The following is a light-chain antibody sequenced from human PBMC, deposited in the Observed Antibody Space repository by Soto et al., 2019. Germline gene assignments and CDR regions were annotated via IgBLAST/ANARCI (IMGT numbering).Light chain of an antibody. CDR3: VLYMGSGISV. Sequence: QAVVTQEPSFSVAPGRTVTLTCGLSSGSVSTSYYPSWYQQTPGQAPRTLIYSTNTRSSGVPDRLSGSILGNKAALTITGAQADDESDYYCVLYMGSGISVFGGGTKLTVL. V-gene: IGLV8-61*01. J-gene: IGLJ2*01. CDR2: STN. CDR1: SGSVSTSYY.